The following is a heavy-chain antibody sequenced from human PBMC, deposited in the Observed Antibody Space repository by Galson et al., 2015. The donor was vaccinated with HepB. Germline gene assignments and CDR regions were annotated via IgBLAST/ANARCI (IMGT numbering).Heavy chain of an antibody. V-gene: IGHV3-64D*06. D-gene: IGHD5-24*01. CDR3: VKSRWQYNFDD. CDR1: GVTFSIYA. Sequence: SLRLSCAASGVTFSIYAMHWVRQAPGKGLEYVSAISSDGGSTYYEDSVKGRFTISRDNSNNTLSLQMSSLRPEDTAIYYCVKSRWQYNFDDWGQGTLVTVSS. CDR2: ISSDGGST. J-gene: IGHJ4*02.